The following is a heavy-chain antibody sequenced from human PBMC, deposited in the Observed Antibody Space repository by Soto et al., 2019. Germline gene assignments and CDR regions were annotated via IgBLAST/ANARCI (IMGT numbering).Heavy chain of an antibody. D-gene: IGHD3-10*01. CDR1: GFIFSNFA. J-gene: IGHJ4*02. Sequence: GGSLRLSCAASGFIFSNFAMYWVRRAPGKGLEWVSSIRQSGDRSSYADSAKGRFTISRDNSKNTLYLQMNGLRLDDTAVYYYVTAVRTRLDNWGPGTLVTVSS. V-gene: IGHV3-23*01. CDR2: IRQSGDRS. CDR3: VTAVRTRLDN.